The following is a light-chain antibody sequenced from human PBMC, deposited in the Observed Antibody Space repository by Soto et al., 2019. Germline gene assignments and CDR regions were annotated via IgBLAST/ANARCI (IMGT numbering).Light chain of an antibody. CDR1: QSVSSSY. Sequence: EIVLTQSPGTLSLSPGERATLSCRASQSVSSSYLAWYQQKPGQAPRPLIYGASSRAFGIPDRFSGSGSGTDFTLTISRLEPVDFAVYYCQQYGSSPWTLGQGTKVDIK. CDR3: QQYGSSPWT. CDR2: GAS. J-gene: IGKJ1*01. V-gene: IGKV3-20*01.